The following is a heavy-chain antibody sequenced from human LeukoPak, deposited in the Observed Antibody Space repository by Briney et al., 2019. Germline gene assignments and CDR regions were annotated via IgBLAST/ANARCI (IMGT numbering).Heavy chain of an antibody. J-gene: IGHJ3*02. CDR2: ISSSSSTI. D-gene: IGHD6-19*01. Sequence: GGSLRLSCAASGFTVSSNYMSWVRQAPGKGLEWVSYISSSSSTIYYADSVKGRFTISRDNAKNSPYLQMNSLRAEDTAVYYCARELRTYSSGWQYGYDAFDNWGQGTMVTVSS. CDR1: GFTVSSNY. V-gene: IGHV3-48*04. CDR3: ARELRTYSSGWQYGYDAFDN.